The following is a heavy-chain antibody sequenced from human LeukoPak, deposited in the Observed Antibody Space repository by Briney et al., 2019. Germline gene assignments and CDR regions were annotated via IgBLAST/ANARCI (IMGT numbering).Heavy chain of an antibody. Sequence: ASVKVSCQASGYSFTGYYMHWVRQAPGQGLEWMGWINPNSGGTNYAQKFQGRVTMTRDTSISTAYMELSRLRSDDTAVYYCARFSGWYLYYFDYWGQGTLVTVSS. CDR2: INPNSGGT. CDR1: GYSFTGYY. D-gene: IGHD6-19*01. V-gene: IGHV1-2*02. CDR3: ARFSGWYLYYFDY. J-gene: IGHJ4*02.